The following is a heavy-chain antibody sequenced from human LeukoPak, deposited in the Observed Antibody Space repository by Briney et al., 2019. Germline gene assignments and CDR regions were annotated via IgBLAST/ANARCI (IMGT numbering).Heavy chain of an antibody. V-gene: IGHV4-59*01. CDR3: ARVDFWSGYQLDY. D-gene: IGHD3-3*01. Sequence: SETLSLTCTASGGSISSYYWSWIRQPPGKGLEWIGHMHNSGSTNYNPSLKSRVTISVDTSKNQFSLKLSSVTAADTAVYYCARVDFWSGYQLDYWGQGTLVTVSS. J-gene: IGHJ4*02. CDR1: GGSISSYY. CDR2: MHNSGST.